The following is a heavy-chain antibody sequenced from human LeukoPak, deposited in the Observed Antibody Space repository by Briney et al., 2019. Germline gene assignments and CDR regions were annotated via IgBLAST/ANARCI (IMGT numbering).Heavy chain of an antibody. J-gene: IGHJ4*02. CDR1: EFTVSSYA. Sequence: PGGSLRLSCAASEFTVSSYAMHWVRQAPGKGLEWVSSISSSSSYIYYADSVKGRFTISRDNAKNSLYLQMNSLRAEDTAVYYCARDSSGYYPYYFDYWGQGTLVTVSS. CDR2: ISSSSSYI. CDR3: ARDSSGYYPYYFDY. D-gene: IGHD3-22*01. V-gene: IGHV3-21*01.